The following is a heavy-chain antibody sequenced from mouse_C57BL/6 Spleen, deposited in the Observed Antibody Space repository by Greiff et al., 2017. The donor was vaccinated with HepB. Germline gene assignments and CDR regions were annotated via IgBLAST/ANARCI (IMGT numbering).Heavy chain of an antibody. V-gene: IGHV1-81*01. Sequence: QVQLQQSGAELARPGASVKLSCKASGYTFTSYGISWVKQRTGQGLEWIGEIYPRSGNTYYNEKFKGKATLTADKSSSTAYMELSSLTSEDSAVYFYARVVGIAMDYWGQGTSVTVSS. CDR2: IYPRSGNT. D-gene: IGHD1-1*01. CDR1: GYTFTSYG. CDR3: ARVVGIAMDY. J-gene: IGHJ4*01.